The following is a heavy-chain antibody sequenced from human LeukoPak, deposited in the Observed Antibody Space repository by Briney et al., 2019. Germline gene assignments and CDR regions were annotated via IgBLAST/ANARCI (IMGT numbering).Heavy chain of an antibody. Sequence: PSETLSLTCAVSGDSISSGDHYWTWIRQPAGKGLEWIGRIYASGRTVHNPSLKSRITISSDPSKNHFSLELSSVTAADTAVYYCASGGAAAGDYWGQGTLVTVSS. CDR2: IYASGRT. CDR1: GDSISSGDHY. V-gene: IGHV4-61*02. J-gene: IGHJ4*02. CDR3: ASGGAAAGDY. D-gene: IGHD6-13*01.